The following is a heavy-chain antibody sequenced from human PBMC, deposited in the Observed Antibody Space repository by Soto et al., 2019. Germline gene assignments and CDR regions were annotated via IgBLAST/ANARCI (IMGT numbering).Heavy chain of an antibody. CDR1: GFTFSSYG. V-gene: IGHV3-33*01. J-gene: IGHJ1*01. CDR2: IWYDGSNK. Sequence: QVQLVESGGGVVQPGRSLRLSCAASGFTFSSYGMHWVRQAPGKGLEWVADIWYDGSNKYYADSVKGRFTISRDNSKNTLYLQMNSLRAEDTAVYYCARVPGGSIPALGAEYFQHWGQGTLVTVSS. D-gene: IGHD2-2*01. CDR3: ARVPGGSIPALGAEYFQH.